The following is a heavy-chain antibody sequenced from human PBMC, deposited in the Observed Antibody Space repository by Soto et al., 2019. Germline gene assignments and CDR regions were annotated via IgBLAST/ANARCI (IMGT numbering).Heavy chain of an antibody. V-gene: IGHV1-69*01. CDR3: ATVDRSVVLVGCFDP. J-gene: IGHJ5*02. Sequence: QVHLEQPGAEVKKPGSSVKVSCKFSGGTFSSYVIIWVRQAPGQGLEWMGGIIPVSGTANYAQKFHGRVTISVDAPTSSAYVDLGSVRFDDTAVYYFATVDRSVVLVGCFDPWAHRTLFSFSS. D-gene: IGHD2-21*01. CDR1: GGTFSSYV. CDR2: IIPVSGTA.